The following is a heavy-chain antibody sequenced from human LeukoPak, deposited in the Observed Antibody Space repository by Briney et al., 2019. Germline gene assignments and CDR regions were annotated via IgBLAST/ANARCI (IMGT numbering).Heavy chain of an antibody. Sequence: KPSETLSLTCTVSGGSISSYYWSWIRQPPGKGLEWIGYIYYSGSTNYNPSLKSRVTISVDTSKNQFSLKLSSVTAADTAVYYCARGGPPSLLDYDTPYFDYWGQGTLVTVSS. V-gene: IGHV4-59*08. J-gene: IGHJ4*02. CDR1: GGSISSYY. CDR2: IYYSGST. CDR3: ARGGPPSLLDYDTPYFDY. D-gene: IGHD3-22*01.